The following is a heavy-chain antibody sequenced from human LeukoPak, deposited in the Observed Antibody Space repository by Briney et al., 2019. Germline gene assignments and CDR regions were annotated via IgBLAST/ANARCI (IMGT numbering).Heavy chain of an antibody. D-gene: IGHD2-2*01. CDR1: GGSIRTYY. CDR3: ARNITSVIPAGYFDY. V-gene: IGHV4-59*01. J-gene: IGHJ4*02. Sequence: PSETLSLTCTVSGGSIRTYYWSWIRQPPGKGLEWIGYIYNTGGTNYNPSLKSRVTISADTSKNQFSLKLSSVTAADTAVYYCARNITSVIPAGYFDYWGQGTLVTVSS. CDR2: IYNTGGT.